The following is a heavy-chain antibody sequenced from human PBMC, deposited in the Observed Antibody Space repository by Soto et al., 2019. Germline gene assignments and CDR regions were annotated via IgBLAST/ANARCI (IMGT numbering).Heavy chain of an antibody. D-gene: IGHD2-15*01. CDR2: ISSSSSYI. Sequence: PGGSLRLSCAASGFTFSSYSMNWVRQAPGKGLEWVSSISSSSSYIYYADSVKGRFTISRDNAKNSLYLQMNSLRAEDTAVYYCARVRCSGGSCYHDAFDIWGQGTMVTVSS. J-gene: IGHJ3*02. CDR1: GFTFSSYS. CDR3: ARVRCSGGSCYHDAFDI. V-gene: IGHV3-21*01.